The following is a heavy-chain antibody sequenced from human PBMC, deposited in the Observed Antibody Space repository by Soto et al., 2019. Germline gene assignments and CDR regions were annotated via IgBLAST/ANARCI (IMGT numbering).Heavy chain of an antibody. Sequence: LRLSCTVLGFTLTNENMNWVRQAAGKGLEWVSSISSRSTFINYADSVKGRFTISRDNDKGLVYLQMNSLRAEDTAVYYCARDPPLSMIVVAGVDDFWGQGTLVTVSS. J-gene: IGHJ4*02. CDR3: ARDPPLSMIVVAGVDDF. D-gene: IGHD3-22*01. CDR1: GFTLTNEN. CDR2: ISSRSTFI. V-gene: IGHV3-21*06.